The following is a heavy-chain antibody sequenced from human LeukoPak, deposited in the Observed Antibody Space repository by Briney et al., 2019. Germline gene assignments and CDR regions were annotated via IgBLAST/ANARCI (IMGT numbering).Heavy chain of an antibody. CDR2: VKSKTDGGTT. Sequence: GGSLRLSCAASGFSFNYAWMDWVRRAPGKGLEWVGRVKSKTDGGTTDYAAPVKGRFTISRDDSKNTLYLQMNSLTTEDTAVYYCATDTKDMLTTIGALDFWGQGTLVTVSS. CDR1: GFSFNYAW. CDR3: ATDTKDMLTTIGALDF. D-gene: IGHD5-12*01. V-gene: IGHV3-15*01. J-gene: IGHJ4*02.